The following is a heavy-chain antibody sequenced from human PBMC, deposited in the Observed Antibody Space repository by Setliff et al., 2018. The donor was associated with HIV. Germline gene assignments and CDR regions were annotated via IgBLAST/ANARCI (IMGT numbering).Heavy chain of an antibody. Sequence: GSLRLSCVASGFTFSDSAIHWVRQTSGRGLEWIGRFRSRATSYATVRAASVRGRFTISRDDLKNTAYLQMSSLRTEDTAVYYCCRQPDFYESGTSNWYYYYMDVWGKGTTVTVSS. J-gene: IGHJ6*03. D-gene: IGHD3-10*01. V-gene: IGHV3-73*01. CDR3: CRQPDFYESGTSNWYYYYMDV. CDR2: FRSRATSYAT. CDR1: GFTFSDSA.